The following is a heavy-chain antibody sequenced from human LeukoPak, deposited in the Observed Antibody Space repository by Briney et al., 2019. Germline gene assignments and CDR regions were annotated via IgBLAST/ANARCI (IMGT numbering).Heavy chain of an antibody. J-gene: IGHJ6*03. CDR2: INSDGSST. CDR3: ARAPGYFMDV. V-gene: IGHV3-74*01. CDR1: GFTLRSYW. Sequence: GGSLRHSCAASGFTLRSYWMHWVRPRPGRGLVGVSRINSDGSSTSYADSVKGRFTISRDNAKNTLYLQMNSLRVEDMAVYYCARAPGYFMDVWGKGTTVTVSS.